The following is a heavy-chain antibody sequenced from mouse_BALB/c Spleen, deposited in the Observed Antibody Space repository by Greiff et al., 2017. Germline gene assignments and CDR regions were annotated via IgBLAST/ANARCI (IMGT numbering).Heavy chain of an antibody. Sequence: ESGPGLVAPSQSLSITCTVSGFSLTSYDISWIRQPPGKGLEWLGVIWTGGGTNYNSAFMSRLSISKDNSKSQVFLKMNSLQTDDTAIYYCARTPTMITTGSWFAYWGQGTLVTVSA. D-gene: IGHD2-4*01. CDR2: IWTGGGT. J-gene: IGHJ3*01. CDR3: ARTPTMITTGSWFAY. CDR1: GFSLTSYD. V-gene: IGHV2-9-2*01.